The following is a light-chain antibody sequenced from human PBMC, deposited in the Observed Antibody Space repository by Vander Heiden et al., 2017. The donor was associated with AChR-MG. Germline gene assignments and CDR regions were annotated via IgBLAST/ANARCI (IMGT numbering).Light chain of an antibody. Sequence: DIVMTHSPDSLAVSLGERATINCKSSQNVLSNSNSKNYLAWYQQKPGQPPKLLIYWASTRESGVPDRFSGSGSGTDFTLTISSLQAEDVAVYYCQQYYSSPITFGRGTRLEIK. J-gene: IGKJ5*01. CDR1: QNVLSNSNSKNY. CDR3: QQYYSSPIT. V-gene: IGKV4-1*01. CDR2: WAS.